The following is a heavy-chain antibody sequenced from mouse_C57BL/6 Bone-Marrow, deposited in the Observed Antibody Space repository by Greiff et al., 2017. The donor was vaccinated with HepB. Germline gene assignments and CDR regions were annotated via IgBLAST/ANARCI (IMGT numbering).Heavy chain of an antibody. J-gene: IGHJ3*01. CDR2: IYPRSGNT. Sequence: QVQLQQSGAELARPGASVKLSCKASGYTFTSYGISWVKQRTGQGLEWIGEIYPRSGNTYYNEKFKGKATLTADKSSSTAYMELRRLASEDSAVFFRFPTTGTPPFAYWGQGTLVTVSA. CDR3: FPTTGTPPFAY. CDR1: GYTFTSYG. D-gene: IGHD3-1*01. V-gene: IGHV1-81*01.